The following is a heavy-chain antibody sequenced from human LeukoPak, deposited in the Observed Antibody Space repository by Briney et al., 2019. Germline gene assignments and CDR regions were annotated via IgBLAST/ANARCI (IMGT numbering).Heavy chain of an antibody. D-gene: IGHD3-22*01. Sequence: GGSLRLSCAASGFTFSSYWMSWVRQAPGKGLEWVANIKQDGSEKYYVDSVKGRFTISRDNSKNTLYLQMNSLRAEDTAVYYCAKDQANSYDSSGYPFDYWGQGTLVTVSS. CDR1: GFTFSSYW. J-gene: IGHJ4*02. CDR2: IKQDGSEK. CDR3: AKDQANSYDSSGYPFDY. V-gene: IGHV3-7*01.